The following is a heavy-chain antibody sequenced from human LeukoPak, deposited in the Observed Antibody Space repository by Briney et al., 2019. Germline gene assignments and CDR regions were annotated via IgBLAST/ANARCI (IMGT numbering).Heavy chain of an antibody. CDR3: ARDLNYDYIWGSYRPDYFDD. D-gene: IGHD3-16*02. V-gene: IGHV3-21*01. Sequence: GGSLRLSCAASGFTFSSHSMNWVRQAPGKGLDWVSSISSSSSYIYYADSVKGRFTISRDNAKNSLYLQMNSLRAEDTAVYYCARDLNYDYIWGSYRPDYFDDWGQGTLVTVSS. J-gene: IGHJ4*02. CDR1: GFTFSSHS. CDR2: ISSSSSYI.